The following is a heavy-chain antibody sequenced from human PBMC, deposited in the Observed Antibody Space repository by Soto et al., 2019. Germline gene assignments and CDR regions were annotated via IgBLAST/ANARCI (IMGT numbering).Heavy chain of an antibody. CDR1: GYTFTSYA. D-gene: IGHD6-19*01. Sequence: GASVKVSCKASGYTFTSYAMHWVRQAPGQRLEWMGWINAGNGNTKYSQKFQGRVTITRDTSASTAYMELSSLRSEDTAVYYCARDLIAVAGHTRPFDYWGQGTLVTVSS. V-gene: IGHV1-3*01. CDR3: ARDLIAVAGHTRPFDY. CDR2: INAGNGNT. J-gene: IGHJ4*02.